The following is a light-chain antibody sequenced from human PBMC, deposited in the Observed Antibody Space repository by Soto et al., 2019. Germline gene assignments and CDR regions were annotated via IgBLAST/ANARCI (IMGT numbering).Light chain of an antibody. J-gene: IGKJ4*01. CDR2: GAS. CDR1: QSVSSD. CDR3: QHYNNWPLT. Sequence: EIVMTQSPATLSVSPGERATLSCRASQSVSSDLAWYHQKSGQAPRLLIYGASTRATGIPARFSGSGSGTEFTLTISSLQSEDFAVYYCQHYNNWPLTFGGGTKVEIK. V-gene: IGKV3-15*01.